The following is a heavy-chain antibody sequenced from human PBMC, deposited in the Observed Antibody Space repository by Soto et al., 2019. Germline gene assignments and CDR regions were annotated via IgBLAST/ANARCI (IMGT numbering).Heavy chain of an antibody. CDR3: AKASSWVEGTHYYGMDV. J-gene: IGHJ6*02. CDR1: GFTFSSYG. D-gene: IGHD1-1*01. V-gene: IGHV3-30*18. Sequence: VQLVESGGGVVQPGRSLRLSCAASGFTFSSYGMHWVRQAPGKGLEWVALISYDGSNKYYADSVKGRFTISRDNSKSTLYLQMNSLRAEDTAVYYCAKASSWVEGTHYYGMDVWGQGTTVSVAS. CDR2: ISYDGSNK.